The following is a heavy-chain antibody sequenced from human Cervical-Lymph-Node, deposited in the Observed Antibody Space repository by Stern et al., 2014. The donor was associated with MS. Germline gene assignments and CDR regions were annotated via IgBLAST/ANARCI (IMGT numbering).Heavy chain of an antibody. Sequence: EVQLVESGGGLVEPGGSLRLSCAGSGFSFTYAWMSWVRQAPGKGLEGVGRIKGTLGGGTRDYAAHGKGRFSISRDDSKHTLYLQMNSLKTEDTAVYYCATAHYGDPAYDYFAMDVWGQGTTVAVS. J-gene: IGHJ6*02. D-gene: IGHD4/OR15-4a*01. CDR3: ATAHYGDPAYDYFAMDV. CDR2: IKGTLGGGTR. V-gene: IGHV3-15*01. CDR1: GFSFTYAW.